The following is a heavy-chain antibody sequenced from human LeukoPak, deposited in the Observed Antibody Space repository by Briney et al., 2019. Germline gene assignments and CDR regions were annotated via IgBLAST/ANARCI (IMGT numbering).Heavy chain of an antibody. J-gene: IGHJ4*02. CDR3: AKQRRDGYNYFDY. CDR2: IYYSEST. V-gene: IGHV4-39*01. CDR1: GGSISSSRYY. Sequence: SETLSLTSTVSGGSISSSRYYWGWIRHPPGKGLEWIGNIYYSESTYYNPSLKSRVTISVDTSKNQFSLKLSSVTAADTAVYYCAKQRRDGYNYFDYWGQGTLVTVSS. D-gene: IGHD5-24*01.